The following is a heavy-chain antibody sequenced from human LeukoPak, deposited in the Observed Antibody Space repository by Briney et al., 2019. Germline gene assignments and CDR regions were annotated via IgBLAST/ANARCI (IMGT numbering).Heavy chain of an antibody. J-gene: IGHJ4*02. V-gene: IGHV3-23*01. Sequence: HSGGSLRLSCAPSGFTFSSYAMSWVRQAPGKGLEWVSGISGSGGTTYYADSVKGRFTISRDNSKNTLFLQMNSLRAGDTAVYYCANRGLYSTEGSDYWGQGTLVTVSS. CDR2: ISGSGGTT. D-gene: IGHD6-13*01. CDR1: GFTFSSYA. CDR3: ANRGLYSTEGSDY.